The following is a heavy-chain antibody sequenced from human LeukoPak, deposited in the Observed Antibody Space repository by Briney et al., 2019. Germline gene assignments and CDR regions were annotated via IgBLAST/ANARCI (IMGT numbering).Heavy chain of an antibody. CDR3: ARGNSGSYSQDWFDP. J-gene: IGHJ5*02. Sequence: GGSLRLSCAASGFTFDDYAVHWVRQAPGKGLEWVSGISWNSGTIGYADSVKGRFTISRDNAKNSLYLQMNSLRDADMALYYCARGNSGSYSQDWFDPWGQGTRVTVSS. CDR2: ISWNSGTI. V-gene: IGHV3-9*03. CDR1: GFTFDDYA. D-gene: IGHD1-26*01.